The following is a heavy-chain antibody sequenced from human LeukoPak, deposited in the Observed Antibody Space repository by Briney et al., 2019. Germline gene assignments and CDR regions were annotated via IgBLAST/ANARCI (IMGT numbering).Heavy chain of an antibody. CDR3: ARGGGLDV. V-gene: IGHV3-30*03. J-gene: IGHJ6*02. Sequence: GGSLRLSCAASGFTFSNYGMHWVRQAPGKGLEWVAVISYDGSNKYYADSVKGRFTISRDNAKNSLYLQMSNLRAEDTAVYFCARGGGLDVWGQGATVTVSS. CDR2: ISYDGSNK. CDR1: GFTFSNYG. D-gene: IGHD3-16*01.